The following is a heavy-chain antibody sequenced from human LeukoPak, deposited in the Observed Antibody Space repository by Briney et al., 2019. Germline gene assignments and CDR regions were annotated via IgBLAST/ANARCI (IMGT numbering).Heavy chain of an antibody. Sequence: SETLSLTCTVSGGSISSTNYYWGWVRQSPGKGLEWIGSIYYSGSTYYNPSLKSRVTMSVDTSKNQFSLKLSSVTAADTAVYYCARDRKYIAAATGTDYWGQGTLVTVSS. CDR1: GGSISSTNYY. D-gene: IGHD6-13*01. CDR2: IYYSGST. V-gene: IGHV4-39*07. CDR3: ARDRKYIAAATGTDY. J-gene: IGHJ4*02.